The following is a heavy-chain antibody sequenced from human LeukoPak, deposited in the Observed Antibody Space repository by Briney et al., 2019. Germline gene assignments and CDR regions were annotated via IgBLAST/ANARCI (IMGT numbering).Heavy chain of an antibody. V-gene: IGHV1-46*01. CDR1: GYTFTSYY. CDR3: ARVSGVVAATGNWFDP. D-gene: IGHD2-15*01. Sequence: ASVKVSCKASGYTFTSYYMHRVRQAPGQGLEWMGIINPSGGSTSYAQKFQGRVTMTRDTSTSTVYMELSSLRSEDTAVYYCARVSGVVAATGNWFDPWGQGTLVTVSS. J-gene: IGHJ5*02. CDR2: INPSGGST.